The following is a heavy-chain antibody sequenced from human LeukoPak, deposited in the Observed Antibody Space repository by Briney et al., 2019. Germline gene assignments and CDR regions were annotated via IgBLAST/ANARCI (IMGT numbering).Heavy chain of an antibody. CDR3: ARGPPTTALTYFQH. J-gene: IGHJ1*01. Sequence: SETLSLTCAVSGGSISGYYWSWIRQPPRKRLEWSGEINHSGSTNYNPSLKSRVTISVDTSKNQFSLKLSSVTAADTAVYYCARGPPTTALTYFQHWGQGTLVTVSS. CDR1: GGSISGYY. CDR2: INHSGST. D-gene: IGHD1-26*01. V-gene: IGHV4-34*01.